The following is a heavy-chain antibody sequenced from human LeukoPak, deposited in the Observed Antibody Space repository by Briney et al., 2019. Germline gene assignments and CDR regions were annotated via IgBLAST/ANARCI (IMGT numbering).Heavy chain of an antibody. CDR2: ISAYNGNT. Sequence: GASVKVSCKASGYTFTSYGISWVRQAPGQGLEWMGWISAYNGNTNYAQKLQGRVTMTTDTSTSTAYMELRSLRSDDTAVYYCARDSPTYYYDSSGYSATEEIDYWGQGTLVTVSS. CDR1: GYTFTSYG. CDR3: ARDSPTYYYDSSGYSATEEIDY. J-gene: IGHJ4*01. D-gene: IGHD3-22*01. V-gene: IGHV1-18*01.